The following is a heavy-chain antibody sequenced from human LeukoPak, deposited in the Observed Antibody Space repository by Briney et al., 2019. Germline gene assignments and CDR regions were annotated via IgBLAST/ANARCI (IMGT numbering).Heavy chain of an antibody. CDR2: ISSSGSTI. CDR3: ASGSPAFDY. J-gene: IGHJ4*02. V-gene: IGHV3-48*03. CDR1: GFTFSSYE. Sequence: GGSLRLPCAASGFTFSSYEMNWVRQAPGKGLEWVSYISSSGSTIYYADSVKGRFTISRDNAKNSLYLQMNSLRAEDTAVYYCASGSPAFDYWGQGALVTVSS.